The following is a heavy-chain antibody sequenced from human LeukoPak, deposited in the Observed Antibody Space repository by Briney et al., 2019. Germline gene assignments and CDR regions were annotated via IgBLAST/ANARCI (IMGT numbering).Heavy chain of an antibody. CDR3: ARDRGSSEVYYYYYGMDV. CDR2: IYYSGST. J-gene: IGHJ6*02. Sequence: SETPSLTCTVSGGSISSYYWSWIRQPPGKGLEWIGYIYYSGSTNYNPSLKSRVTISVDTSKNQFSLKLSSVTAADTAVYYCARDRGSSEVYYYYYGMDVWGQGTTVTVSS. CDR1: GGSISSYY. V-gene: IGHV4-59*01. D-gene: IGHD6-6*01.